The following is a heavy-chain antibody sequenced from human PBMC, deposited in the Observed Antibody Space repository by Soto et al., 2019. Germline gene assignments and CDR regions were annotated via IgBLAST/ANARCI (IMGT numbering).Heavy chain of an antibody. V-gene: IGHV4-59*01. CDR3: ARGRAIRSGDD. D-gene: IGHD2-2*02. Sequence: SETLSLTCTVSGGSIISYYWSWIRQPPGKGLEWIGYIYYSGSTNYNPSLKSRVTISVDTSKNQFSLKLSSVTAADTAVYYCARGRAIRSGDDWGQGTLVTVSS. J-gene: IGHJ4*02. CDR2: IYYSGST. CDR1: GGSIISYY.